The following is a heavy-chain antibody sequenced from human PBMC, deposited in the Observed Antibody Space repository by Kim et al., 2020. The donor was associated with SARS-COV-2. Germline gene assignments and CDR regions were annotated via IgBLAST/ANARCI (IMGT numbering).Heavy chain of an antibody. V-gene: IGHV4-59*01. CDR3: ARDKRDGYNRGDAFDI. Sequence: SLKSRVTISVDTSKNQFSLKLSSVTAADTAVYYCARDKRDGYNRGDAFDIWGQGTMVTVSS. D-gene: IGHD5-12*01. J-gene: IGHJ3*02.